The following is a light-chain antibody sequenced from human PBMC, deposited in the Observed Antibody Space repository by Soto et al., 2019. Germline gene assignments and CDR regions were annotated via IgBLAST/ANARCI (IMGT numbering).Light chain of an antibody. Sequence: EIVLTQSPATLSLSPGERAPLSCGASQSVSSDLVWYQHKPGQAPRLLIYDASNRATGTPARFSGSGSGTDFTLTISSLEPEDFAVYYCQQRSNWPPLTFGGGTKVDIK. J-gene: IGKJ4*01. V-gene: IGKV3-11*01. CDR2: DAS. CDR3: QQRSNWPPLT. CDR1: QSVSSD.